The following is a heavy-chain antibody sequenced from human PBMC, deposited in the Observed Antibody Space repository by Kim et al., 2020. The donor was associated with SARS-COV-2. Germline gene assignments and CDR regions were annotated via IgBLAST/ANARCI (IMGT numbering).Heavy chain of an antibody. CDR2: INHSGST. Sequence: SETLSLTCAVYGGSFSGYYWSWIRQPPGKGLEWIGEINHSGSTNYNPSLKSRVTISVDTSKNQFSLKLSSVTAADTAVYYCARPTTPTVTTYYFDYWGQG. CDR3: ARPTTPTVTTYYFDY. J-gene: IGHJ4*02. V-gene: IGHV4-34*01. CDR1: GGSFSGYY. D-gene: IGHD4-4*01.